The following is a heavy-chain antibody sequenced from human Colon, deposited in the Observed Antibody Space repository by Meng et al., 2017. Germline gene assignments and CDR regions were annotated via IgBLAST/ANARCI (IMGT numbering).Heavy chain of an antibody. D-gene: IGHD4-17*01. CDR1: GGSISSGDYY. Sequence: QVQRQESGPGLGQPSQPLSLTCTVSGGSISSGDYYWSWIRQPPGKGLEWIGYIYYSGSTYSNASLKSRVTISIDRSKNQFSLKLSSVTAADTAVYYCARDRKHYGERGWFDPWGQGTLVTVSS. CDR2: IYYSGST. CDR3: ARDRKHYGERGWFDP. V-gene: IGHV4-30-4*01. J-gene: IGHJ5*02.